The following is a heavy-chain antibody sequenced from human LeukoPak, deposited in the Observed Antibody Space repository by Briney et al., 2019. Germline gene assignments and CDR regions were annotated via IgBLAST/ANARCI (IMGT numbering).Heavy chain of an antibody. Sequence: PGGSLRLSCAASGFTFSSYSMNWVRQAPGKGLEWVSVIYSGGSTYYADSVKGRFTISRDNSKNTLYLQMNSLRAEDTAVYYCAREGSSWYGGVRLTNWFDPWGQGTLVTVSS. CDR3: AREGSSWYGGVRLTNWFDP. CDR2: IYSGGST. D-gene: IGHD6-13*01. CDR1: GFTFSSYS. J-gene: IGHJ5*02. V-gene: IGHV3-66*01.